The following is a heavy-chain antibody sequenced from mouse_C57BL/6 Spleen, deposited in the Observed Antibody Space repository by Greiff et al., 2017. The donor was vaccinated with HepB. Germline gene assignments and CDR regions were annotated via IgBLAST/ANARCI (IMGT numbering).Heavy chain of an antibody. CDR2: ISSGSSTI. V-gene: IGHV5-17*01. Sequence: EVHLVESGGGLVKPGGSLKLSCAASGFTFSDYGMHWVRQAPEKGLEWVAYISSGSSTIYYADTVKGRFTISRDNAKNTLFLQMTSLRSDDTAMYYCARLITTVVAPYAMDYWGQGTSVTVSS. J-gene: IGHJ4*01. D-gene: IGHD1-1*01. CDR1: GFTFSDYG. CDR3: ARLITTVVAPYAMDY.